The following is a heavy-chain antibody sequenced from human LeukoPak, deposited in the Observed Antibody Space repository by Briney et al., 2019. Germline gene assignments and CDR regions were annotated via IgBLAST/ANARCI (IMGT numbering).Heavy chain of an antibody. CDR3: ARDPSSSWYGGYFDY. V-gene: IGHV3-66*01. J-gene: IGHJ4*02. Sequence: GGSLRLSCAASGFTVSSTYMSWVRQAPGKGLEWVSVIYSGGSTYYADSVKGRFTISRDKSKNTLYLQMNSLRAEDTAVYYCARDPSSSWYGGYFDYWGQGTLVTVSS. D-gene: IGHD6-13*01. CDR2: IYSGGST. CDR1: GFTVSSTY.